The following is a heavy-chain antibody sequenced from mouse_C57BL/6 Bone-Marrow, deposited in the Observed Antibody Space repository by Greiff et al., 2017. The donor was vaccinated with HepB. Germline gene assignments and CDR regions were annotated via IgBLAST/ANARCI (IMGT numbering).Heavy chain of an antibody. Sequence: QVQLQQSGPGLVQPSQSLSITCTVSGFSFTSYGVHWVRQSPGKGLEWLGVIWSGGSTDYNAAFISRLSISKDNSKSQVFFKMNSLQADDTAIYYCARNYPRGYYGSSYWYFDVWGTGTTVTVSS. CDR3: ARNYPRGYYGSSYWYFDV. CDR1: GFSFTSYG. J-gene: IGHJ1*03. V-gene: IGHV2-2*01. D-gene: IGHD1-1*01. CDR2: IWSGGST.